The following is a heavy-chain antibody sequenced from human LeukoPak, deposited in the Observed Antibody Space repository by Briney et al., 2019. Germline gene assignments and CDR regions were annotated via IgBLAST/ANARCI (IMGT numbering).Heavy chain of an antibody. CDR1: GGSISSSSYY. D-gene: IGHD3-16*01. V-gene: IGHV4-39*07. CDR3: AGDLPGLGGV. Sequence: SETLSLTCTVSGGSISSSSYYWGWIRQPPGKGLEWIGSIYYSGSTYYNPSLRSRVTMSLDTSRNHFSLRLSSVTAADTAVYYCAGDLPGLGGVWGKGTTVTVSS. CDR2: IYYSGST. J-gene: IGHJ6*04.